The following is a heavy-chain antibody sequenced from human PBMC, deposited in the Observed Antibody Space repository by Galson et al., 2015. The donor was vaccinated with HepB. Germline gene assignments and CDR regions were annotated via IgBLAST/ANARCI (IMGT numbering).Heavy chain of an antibody. Sequence: SLRLSCAVSGFTFKNYAMTWVRQAPGKGLEWVSSISGNGISTYYADSVKGRFTISRDNSKNTLYLQMNSPTAEDTATYYCASHYSDYPGTIYFDYWGQGTLVTVS. CDR2: ISGNGIST. D-gene: IGHD4-17*01. CDR1: GFTFKNYA. J-gene: IGHJ4*02. CDR3: ASHYSDYPGTIYFDY. V-gene: IGHV3-23*01.